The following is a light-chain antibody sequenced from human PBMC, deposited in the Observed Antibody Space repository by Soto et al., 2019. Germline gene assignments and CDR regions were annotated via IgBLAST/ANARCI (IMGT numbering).Light chain of an antibody. CDR3: QHRYNWPLT. CDR1: QSISSV. J-gene: IGKJ4*01. CDR2: DAS. V-gene: IGKV3-11*01. Sequence: DIVLTQSPATLSLSPGERATLSCRASQSISSVLAWYQQKPGQAPRLLIYDASNRATGIPARFSGSGSGTDFTLTISSLEHEDFAVYYCQHRYNWPLTFGGGSKVEIK.